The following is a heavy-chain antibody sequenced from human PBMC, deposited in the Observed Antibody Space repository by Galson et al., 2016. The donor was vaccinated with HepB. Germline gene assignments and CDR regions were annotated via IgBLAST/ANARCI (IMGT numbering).Heavy chain of an antibody. J-gene: IGHJ6*02. D-gene: IGHD3-10*01. CDR3: AKDYYFGSGTIMAYGLDV. Sequence: TLSLTCTVSGGPISTGGYYWSWIRQHPGKGLEWIGYIYYSGNTHYNPSLKSRVTMSVDTSKNQFSLKLSSVPAADTAVYYCAKDYYFGSGTIMAYGLDVWGQGTTVTVSS. V-gene: IGHV4-31*03. CDR1: GGPISTGGYY. CDR2: IYYSGNT.